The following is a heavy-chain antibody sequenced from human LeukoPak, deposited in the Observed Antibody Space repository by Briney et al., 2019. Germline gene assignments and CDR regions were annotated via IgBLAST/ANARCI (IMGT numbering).Heavy chain of an antibody. CDR2: INPNSGGT. CDR3: ARAEAIDY. V-gene: IGHV1-2*02. Sequence: ASVTVSCKASGYTFTGYYMHWVRQAPGQGLEWMGWINPNSGGTKYAQKFQGRVTMTRDTSISTAYMELSGLRSDDTAVYYCARAEAIDYWGQGTLVTVSS. J-gene: IGHJ4*02. CDR1: GYTFTGYY.